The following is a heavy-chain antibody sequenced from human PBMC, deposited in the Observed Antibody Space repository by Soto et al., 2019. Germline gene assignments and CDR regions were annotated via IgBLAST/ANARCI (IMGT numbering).Heavy chain of an antibody. V-gene: IGHV4-39*07. CDR2: VYYNGRA. D-gene: IGHD2-15*01. CDR1: GDSISSPTFY. J-gene: IGHJ4*02. Sequence: SETLSLTCIVSGDSISSPTFYWGWIRQPPGKGLEWIGSVYYNGRAHYNPSLRSRVTISVDTSKNQFSLRLNSVTAADTAVYYCAKFGYCSGGSCYWGSYFDYWGQGTPVTVSS. CDR3: AKFGYCSGGSCYWGSYFDY.